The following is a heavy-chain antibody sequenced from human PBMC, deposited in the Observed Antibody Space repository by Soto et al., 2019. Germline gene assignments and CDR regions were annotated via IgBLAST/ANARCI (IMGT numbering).Heavy chain of an antibody. Sequence: QVQLQESGPGLVKASQTLSLTCTLSGASVSSAEHYWSWIRQPPGKGLEWIGYTYYSGGSYYNASLRRRVSISVGTSQNQFSLNLTSVTAADTAVYYCARLSGYDPAGAADKWGPGILVSVSS. D-gene: IGHD5-12*01. J-gene: IGHJ4*02. CDR2: TYYSGGS. V-gene: IGHV4-30-4*01. CDR1: GASVSSAEHY. CDR3: ARLSGYDPAGAADK.